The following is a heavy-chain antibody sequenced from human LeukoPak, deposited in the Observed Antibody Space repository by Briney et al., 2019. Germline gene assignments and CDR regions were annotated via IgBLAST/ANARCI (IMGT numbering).Heavy chain of an antibody. CDR3: AESPHDSGHPYLPVVDY. D-gene: IGHD4-17*01. J-gene: IGHJ4*02. Sequence: TGGSLRLSCAASGFTFSSYSMNWVRQAPGKGLEWVSSISSSSSYIYYADSVKGRFTISRDNAKNSLYLQMNSLRAEDTAVYYCAESPHDSGHPYLPVVDYWGQGVLVTVSS. CDR2: ISSSSSYI. CDR1: GFTFSSYS. V-gene: IGHV3-21*01.